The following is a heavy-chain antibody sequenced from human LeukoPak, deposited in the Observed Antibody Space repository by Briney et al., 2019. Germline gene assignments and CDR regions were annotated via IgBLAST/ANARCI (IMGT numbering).Heavy chain of an antibody. J-gene: IGHJ4*02. V-gene: IGHV3-64D*06. CDR1: GFTFSTYV. Sequence: GGSLRLSCSGSGFTFSTYVMHWVRQAPGKGLEYVSAISSNGDNTYYADSVKGRFTISRDNSKNTLYLQMSSLRADDTAVYYCVRGTGYWGQGTLVTGSS. CDR2: ISSNGDNT. CDR3: VRGTGY.